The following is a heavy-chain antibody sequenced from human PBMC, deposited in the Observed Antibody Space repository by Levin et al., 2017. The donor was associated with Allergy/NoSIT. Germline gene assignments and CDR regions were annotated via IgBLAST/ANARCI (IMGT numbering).Heavy chain of an antibody. D-gene: IGHD6-19*01. J-gene: IGHJ4*02. CDR2: IWYDGSNK. Sequence: GGSLRLSCAASGFTFSSYGMHWVRQAPGKGLEWVAVIWYDGSNKYYADSVKGRFTISRDNSKNTLYLQMNSLRAEDTAVYYCARDKGLAVAPLFDYWGQGTLVTVSS. CDR1: GFTFSSYG. V-gene: IGHV3-33*01. CDR3: ARDKGLAVAPLFDY.